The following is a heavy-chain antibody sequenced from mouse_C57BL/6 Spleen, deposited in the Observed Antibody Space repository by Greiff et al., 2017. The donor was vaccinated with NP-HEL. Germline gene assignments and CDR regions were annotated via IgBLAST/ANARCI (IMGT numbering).Heavy chain of an antibody. CDR1: GYTFTSYW. CDR2: INPSNGGT. V-gene: IGHV1-53*01. Sequence: QVQLKQSGTELVKPGASVKLSCKASGYTFTSYWMHWVKQRPGQGLEWIGNINPSNGGTNYNEKFKSKATLTVDKSSSTAYMQLSSLTSEDSAVYYCVPYGNYAYFDYWGQGTTLTVSS. CDR3: VPYGNYAYFDY. D-gene: IGHD2-1*01. J-gene: IGHJ2*01.